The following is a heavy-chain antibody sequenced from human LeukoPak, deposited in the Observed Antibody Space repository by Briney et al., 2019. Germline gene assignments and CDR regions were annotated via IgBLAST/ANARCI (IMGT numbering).Heavy chain of an antibody. CDR3: ARSAYREYYFDY. J-gene: IGHJ4*02. Sequence: KPSETLSLTCAVYGGSFSGYYWSWIRQPPGKGLEWIGEINHSGSTNYNPSLKSRVTISVDTSKNQFSLKLSSVTAADTAVYYCARSAYREYYFDYWGQGTLVTVSS. V-gene: IGHV4-34*01. D-gene: IGHD4-11*01. CDR1: GGSFSGYY. CDR2: INHSGST.